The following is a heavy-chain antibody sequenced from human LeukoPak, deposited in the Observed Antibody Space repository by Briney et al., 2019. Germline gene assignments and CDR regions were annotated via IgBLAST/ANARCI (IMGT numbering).Heavy chain of an antibody. J-gene: IGHJ4*02. CDR1: GGSISSGSYY. D-gene: IGHD1-26*01. CDR3: ARGEEDYYNF. CDR2: IYYSGGT. V-gene: IGHV4-61*01. Sequence: SETLSLTCTASGGSISSGSYYWSWIRQPPGKGLEWIGYIYYSGGTNYNPSLKSRVTISVDTSKNQFSLKLSSVTAADTAVYYCARGEEDYYNFWGQGTLVTVSS.